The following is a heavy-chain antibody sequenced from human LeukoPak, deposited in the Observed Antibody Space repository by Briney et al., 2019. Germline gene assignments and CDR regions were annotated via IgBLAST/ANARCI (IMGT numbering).Heavy chain of an antibody. CDR3: ARDYTGGWNDF. D-gene: IGHD7-27*01. CDR2: IKEDGSEK. J-gene: IGHJ4*02. CDR1: GFTFRKHW. Sequence: GGSLRLSCTAAGFTFRKHWMSWVRQAIGKGLECVAKIKEDGSEKHYVDPVRGRFTISRDNARNSLYLQMNNLRADDTAVYYCARDYTGGWNDFWGQGTLVTVSS. V-gene: IGHV3-7*01.